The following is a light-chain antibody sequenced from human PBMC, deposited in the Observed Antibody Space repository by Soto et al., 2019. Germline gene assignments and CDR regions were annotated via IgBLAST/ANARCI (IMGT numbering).Light chain of an antibody. V-gene: IGLV2-14*01. CDR2: DVS. CDR1: SSDVGGYNY. J-gene: IGLJ2*01. CDR3: SSYTSSSTVV. Sequence: QSALTQPASVSGSPGQSITISCTGTSSDVGGYNYVSWFQQHPGKAPKLMIYDVSNRPSGVSSRFSGSKSGNTASLTISGLQAEDEADYYCSSYTSSSTVVFGEGTKLTVL.